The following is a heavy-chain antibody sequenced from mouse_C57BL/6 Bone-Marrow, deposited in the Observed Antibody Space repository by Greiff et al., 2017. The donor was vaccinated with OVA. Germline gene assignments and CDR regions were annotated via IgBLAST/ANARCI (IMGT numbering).Heavy chain of an antibody. V-gene: IGHV1-26*01. CDR2: ITPNNGGT. J-gene: IGHJ4*01. D-gene: IGHD2-2*01. CDR1: GYTFTDYY. Sequence: EVKLVESGPELVKPGASVKISCKASGYTFTDYYMNWVKQSHGTSLEWIGDITPNNGGTSYNQKFTGKATLTVDKSSSTAYMELRSLTSEDSAVYYCANGLDYAMDYWGQGTSVTVSS. CDR3: ANGLDYAMDY.